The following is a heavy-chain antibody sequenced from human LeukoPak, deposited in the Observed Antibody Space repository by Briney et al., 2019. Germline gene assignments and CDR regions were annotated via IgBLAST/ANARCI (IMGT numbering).Heavy chain of an antibody. J-gene: IGHJ4*02. CDR3: AKDFYSGGSCYSLNY. CDR1: GFTFSSYG. CDR2: IRYDGSNK. V-gene: IGHV3-30*02. Sequence: GGSLRLSCAASGFTFSSYGMHWVRQAPGKGLEWVAFIRYDGSNKYYADSVKGRFTISRDNSKNTLYLQMNSLRAEDTAVYYCAKDFYSGGSCYSLNYWGQGTLVTVSS. D-gene: IGHD2-15*01.